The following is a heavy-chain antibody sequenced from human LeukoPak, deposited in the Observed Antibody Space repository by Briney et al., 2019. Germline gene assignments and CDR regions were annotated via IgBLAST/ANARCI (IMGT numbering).Heavy chain of an antibody. V-gene: IGHV3-23*01. J-gene: IGHJ6*04. CDR3: AKDIVVVPAAILGRSYYYYVMDV. Sequence: GGSLRLSCAASGFTFSSYAMSWVRQAPGKGLEWVSAISGSGGSTYYADSVKGRFTISRDNSKNTLYLQMNSLRAEDTAVYYCAKDIVVVPAAILGRSYYYYVMDVWGKGTTVTVSS. D-gene: IGHD2-2*01. CDR1: GFTFSSYA. CDR2: ISGSGGST.